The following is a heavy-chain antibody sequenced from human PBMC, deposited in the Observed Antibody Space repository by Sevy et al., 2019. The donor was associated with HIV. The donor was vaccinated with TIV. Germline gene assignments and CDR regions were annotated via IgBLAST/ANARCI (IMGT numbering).Heavy chain of an antibody. D-gene: IGHD3-3*01. CDR3: AKDYERRFFEPDPHYYYGMDV. CDR2: ISWNSGSI. Sequence: GGSLRLSCAASGFTFDDYAMHWVRQAPGKGLEWVSGISWNSGSIGYADSVKGRFTISRDNAKISLYLQMNSLRAEDTALYYSAKDYERRFFEPDPHYYYGMDVWGQGTTVTVSS. CDR1: GFTFDDYA. J-gene: IGHJ6*02. V-gene: IGHV3-9*01.